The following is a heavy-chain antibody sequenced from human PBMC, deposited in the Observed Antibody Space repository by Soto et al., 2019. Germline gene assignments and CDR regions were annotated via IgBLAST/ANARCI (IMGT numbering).Heavy chain of an antibody. J-gene: IGHJ4*02. CDR1: GFTFSSYA. Sequence: PGGSLRLSCAASGFTFSSYAMSWVRQAPGKGLEWVSAISSSSSNIYYADSVKGRFTISRDNAKNSLYLQMNSLRAEDTAVYYCAIFRGSYAFDYWGQGTLVTVSS. V-gene: IGHV3-21*01. D-gene: IGHD1-26*01. CDR3: AIFRGSYAFDY. CDR2: ISSSSSNI.